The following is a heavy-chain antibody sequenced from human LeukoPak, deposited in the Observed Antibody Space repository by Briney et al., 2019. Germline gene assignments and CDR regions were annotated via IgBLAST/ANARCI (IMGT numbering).Heavy chain of an antibody. Sequence: GGSLRLSCAASGFTFRSFGMHWVRQAPGKGLEWVAFIRYDGSNKYYADSVKGRFTISRDNSKNTLYLQMNSLRAEGTAVYYCARGTEYYYDSSGYYPFDYWGQGTLVTVSS. D-gene: IGHD3-22*01. CDR2: IRYDGSNK. CDR3: ARGTEYYYDSSGYYPFDY. J-gene: IGHJ4*02. CDR1: GFTFRSFG. V-gene: IGHV3-30*02.